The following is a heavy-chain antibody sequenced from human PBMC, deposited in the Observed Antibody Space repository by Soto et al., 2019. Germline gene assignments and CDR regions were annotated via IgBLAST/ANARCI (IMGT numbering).Heavy chain of an antibody. CDR2: ISSSGYTT. Sequence: DVQLLESGGGLVPPGGSLRLSCAASGFTFSNYAMRWVRQAPGKGLEWVSGISSSGYTTFDADSVRGRFTISSDNPKNTLYLELKSLRGEDTAVYYCTKDAPGNTYVYLNEVWGQGPLVTVSS. D-gene: IGHD5-18*01. CDR1: GFTFSNYA. CDR3: TKDAPGNTYVYLNEV. V-gene: IGHV3-23*01. J-gene: IGHJ4*02.